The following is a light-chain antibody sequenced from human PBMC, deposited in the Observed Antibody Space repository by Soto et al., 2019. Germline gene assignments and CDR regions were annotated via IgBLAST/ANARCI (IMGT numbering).Light chain of an antibody. CDR3: QQYGGSAPWT. Sequence: EIVLTQPPGPLSVSPGDRVTLSCRASQTVNNNYLAWYQQKPGQAPRLLIYGASTPATGTPASFSGSGSGRHFTLTVSRLEPEDFAVYYCQQYGGSAPWTFGPGTKVDMK. V-gene: IGKV3-20*01. CDR2: GAS. CDR1: QTVNNNY. J-gene: IGKJ1*01.